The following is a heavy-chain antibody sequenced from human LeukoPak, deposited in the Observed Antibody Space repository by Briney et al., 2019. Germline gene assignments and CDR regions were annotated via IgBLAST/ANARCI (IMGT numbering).Heavy chain of an antibody. CDR1: NGSFSGYY. CDR2: IYHSGST. J-gene: IGHJ4*02. CDR3: AREDTYYFDY. Sequence: SETLSLTCAVYNGSFSGYYWTWIRQPPGKGLEWIGEIYHSGSTNYNPSLKSRVTISLDTSKSHFSLKLSSVTAADTAMYYCAREDTYYFDYWGQGTLVTVSS. V-gene: IGHV4-34*01.